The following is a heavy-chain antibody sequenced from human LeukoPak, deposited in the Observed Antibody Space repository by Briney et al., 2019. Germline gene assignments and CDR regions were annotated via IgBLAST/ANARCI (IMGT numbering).Heavy chain of an antibody. V-gene: IGHV3-30*18. CDR1: GFTFSSYG. Sequence: PGGSLRLSCAASGFTFSSYGMHWVRQAPGKGLEWVAVISYDGSNKYYADSVKGRFTISRDNPKNTLYLQMNSLRAEDTAVYYCAKVTTIFRWDYFDYWGQGTLVTVSS. J-gene: IGHJ4*02. CDR3: AKVTTIFRWDYFDY. D-gene: IGHD3-9*01. CDR2: ISYDGSNK.